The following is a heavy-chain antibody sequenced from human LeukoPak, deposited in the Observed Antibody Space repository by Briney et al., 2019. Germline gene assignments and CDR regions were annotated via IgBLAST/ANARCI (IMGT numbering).Heavy chain of an antibody. CDR3: ARSVRGLYYFDY. CDR1: GFTFSSYW. CDR2: INSDGSST. D-gene: IGHD3-10*01. V-gene: IGHV3-74*01. Sequence: GGSLRLSCAASGFTFSSYWMHWVRQAPGKGLVWVSRINSDGSSTNYADSVKGRFTISRDNAKNTLHLQINSLRAEDTAVYYCARSVRGLYYFDYWGQGTLVTVSS. J-gene: IGHJ4*02.